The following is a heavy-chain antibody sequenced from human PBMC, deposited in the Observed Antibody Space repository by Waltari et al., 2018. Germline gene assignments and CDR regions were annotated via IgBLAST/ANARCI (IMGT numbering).Heavy chain of an antibody. CDR2: IKQDGSEK. CDR1: GFIFSNYW. J-gene: IGHJ5*02. CDR3: ARIQGDP. V-gene: IGHV3-7*01. Sequence: QLVESGGALVQPGGSLRLSCVASGFIFSNYWMTWFRQGPGKGLELVANIKQDGSEKFYVDSIKGRFTISRDNAKNTVYLQMSNLRDEDTAVYYCARIQGDPWGQGTLVTVSS.